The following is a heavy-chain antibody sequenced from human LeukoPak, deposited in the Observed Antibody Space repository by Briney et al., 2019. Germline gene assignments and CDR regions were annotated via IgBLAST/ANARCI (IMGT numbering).Heavy chain of an antibody. J-gene: IGHJ4*02. D-gene: IGHD1-7*01. CDR3: ARQNWNYGSYYFDY. V-gene: IGHV4-59*08. CDR2: IYYSGST. CDR1: GGSISSYY. Sequence: SETLSLTCTVSGGSISSYYWSWIRQPPGKGLEWIGYIYYSGSTNYNPSLKSRVTTSVDTSKNQFSLKLSSVTAADTAVYYCARQNWNYGSYYFDYWGQGTLVTVSS.